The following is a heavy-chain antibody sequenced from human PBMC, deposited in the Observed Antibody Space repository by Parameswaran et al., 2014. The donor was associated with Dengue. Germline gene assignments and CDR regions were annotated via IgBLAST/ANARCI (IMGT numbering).Heavy chain of an antibody. J-gene: IGHJ4*02. V-gene: IGHV3-30*02. Sequence: VRQMPGKGLEWVAFIRYDGSNKYYADSVKGRFTISRDNSKNTLYLQMNSLRAEDTAVYYCAKDRDYGSGSYLPHWGQGTLVTVSS. D-gene: IGHD3-10*01. CDR3: AKDRDYGSGSYLPH. CDR2: IRYDGSNK.